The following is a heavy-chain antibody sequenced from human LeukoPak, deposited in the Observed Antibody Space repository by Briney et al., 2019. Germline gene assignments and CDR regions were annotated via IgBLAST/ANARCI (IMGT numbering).Heavy chain of an antibody. CDR2: ISGSGGDT. CDR1: GFTFAGSA. CDR3: AKDRGFSRSDCGFDR. J-gene: IGHJ5*02. Sequence: GGSPRLSCAASGFTFAGSAMGWVRQAPGKGLEWVSSISGSGGDTYYADSVKGRSTISKDSSKNTLHLQMNSLRPEDTAVYYCAKDRGFSRSDCGFDRWGQGTLVTVSS. D-gene: IGHD1-26*01. V-gene: IGHV3-23*01.